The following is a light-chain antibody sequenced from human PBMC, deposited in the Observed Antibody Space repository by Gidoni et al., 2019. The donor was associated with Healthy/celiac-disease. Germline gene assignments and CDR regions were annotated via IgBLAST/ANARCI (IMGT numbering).Light chain of an antibody. CDR3: QQYGSSSGFT. CDR2: GAS. V-gene: IGKV3-20*01. CDR1: QSVSSSY. J-gene: IGKJ3*01. Sequence: EIVLTQSPGTLSLSPGERATLSCRASQSVSSSYLAWYQQKPGQAPRLLIYGASSSATSIPDRFSGSGSGTDFTLTISRLEPEDFAVYYCQQYGSSSGFTFGPGTKVDIK.